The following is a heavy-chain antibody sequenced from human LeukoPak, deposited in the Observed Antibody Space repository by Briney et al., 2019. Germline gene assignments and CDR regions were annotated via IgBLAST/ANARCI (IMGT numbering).Heavy chain of an antibody. V-gene: IGHV3-48*04. D-gene: IGHD3-10*02. CDR1: GFTFSSYS. J-gene: IGHJ6*04. CDR2: IDSSSGTI. Sequence: PGGSLRLSCAASGFTFSSYSMNWVRQAPGKGLEWVSYIDSSSGTIYYADSVKGRFTISRDNAKNSLYLQMNSLRAEDTAVYYCAELGITMIGGVWGKGTTVTISS. CDR3: AELGITMIGGV.